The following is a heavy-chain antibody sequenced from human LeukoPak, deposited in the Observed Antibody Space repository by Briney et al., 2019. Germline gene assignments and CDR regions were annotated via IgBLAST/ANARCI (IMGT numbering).Heavy chain of an antibody. J-gene: IGHJ4*02. Sequence: ASVKVSCKASGGTFSSYAISWVRQAPGQGLEWMGGIIPIFGTANYAQKFQGRVTITADESTSTAYMELSSLRSEDTAVYYCARGTCGGDCYLPYYFDYWGQGTLVTVSS. CDR3: ARGTCGGDCYLPYYFDY. CDR2: IIPIFGTA. CDR1: GGTFSSYA. V-gene: IGHV1-69*13. D-gene: IGHD2-21*02.